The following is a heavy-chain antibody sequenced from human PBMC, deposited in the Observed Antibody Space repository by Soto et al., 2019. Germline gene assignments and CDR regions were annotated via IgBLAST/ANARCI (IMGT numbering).Heavy chain of an antibody. CDR2: ISYDGSNK. CDR3: ARETRKAHRGGRFDP. D-gene: IGHD2-21*01. J-gene: IGHJ5*02. Sequence: QVQLVESGGGVVQPGRSLRLSCAASGFTFSSYAMHWVRQAPGKGLEWVAVISYDGSNKYYADSVKGRFTISRDNSKNTLYLQMNSLRAEDTAVYYCARETRKAHRGGRFDPWGQGTLVTVSS. V-gene: IGHV3-30-3*01. CDR1: GFTFSSYA.